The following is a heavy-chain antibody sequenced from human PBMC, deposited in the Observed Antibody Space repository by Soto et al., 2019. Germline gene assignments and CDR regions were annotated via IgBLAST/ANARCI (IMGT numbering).Heavy chain of an antibody. V-gene: IGHV5-10-1*01. CDR3: VKEMAGRYYSAYHFDS. D-gene: IGHD1-26*01. Sequence: PGASLKISCKGSGYNFSNYWISWVGQMPGKGLGWMGKIDPSDSYINYSPPFHGHVTISVDKSITTAHVEWSSLRGDETALSYCVKEMAGRYYSAYHFDSWGQGTQVTVSA. J-gene: IGHJ4*02. CDR1: GYNFSNYW. CDR2: IDPSDSYI.